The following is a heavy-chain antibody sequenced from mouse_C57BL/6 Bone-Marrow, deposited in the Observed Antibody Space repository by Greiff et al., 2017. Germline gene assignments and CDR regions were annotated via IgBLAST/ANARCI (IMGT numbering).Heavy chain of an antibody. Sequence: QVQLQQSGAELARPGASVKLSCKASGYTFTSYGISWVKQRTGQGLEWIGVLYPRCGNTYYNEKFKGKATLTADKSSSTAYMELRSLPSEDSAVYICARGYYYGSSLTMDYWGQGTSVTVSS. V-gene: IGHV1-81*01. J-gene: IGHJ4*01. CDR1: GYTFTSYG. D-gene: IGHD1-1*01. CDR3: ARGYYYGSSLTMDY. CDR2: LYPRCGNT.